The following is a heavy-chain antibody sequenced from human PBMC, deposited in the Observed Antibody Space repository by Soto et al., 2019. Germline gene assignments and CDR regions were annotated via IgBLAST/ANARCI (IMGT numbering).Heavy chain of an antibody. V-gene: IGHV5-51*01. CDR1: YW. J-gene: IGHJ6*02. CDR2: IYPGDSDT. Sequence: YWSWIRQPPGKGLEWMGIIYPGDSDTRYSPSFQGQVTISADKSISTAYLQWSSLKASDTAMYYCARPAGYGMDVWGQGTTVTVSS. CDR3: ARPAGYGMDV.